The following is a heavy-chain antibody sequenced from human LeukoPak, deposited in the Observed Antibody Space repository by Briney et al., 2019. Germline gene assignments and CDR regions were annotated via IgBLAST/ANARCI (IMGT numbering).Heavy chain of an antibody. CDR3: ASIRGTFGY. CDR2: TRNKANSYIT. V-gene: IGHV3-72*01. Sequence: GGSLRLSCAASGFTFSDHFLDWVRQAPGKGLEWVGRTRNKANSYITEYAASVKGRYTISRDDSKNSLYLQMSSLKTDDTAMYYCASIRGTFGYWGQGTLVTVSS. CDR1: GFTFSDHF. J-gene: IGHJ4*02. D-gene: IGHD1-26*01.